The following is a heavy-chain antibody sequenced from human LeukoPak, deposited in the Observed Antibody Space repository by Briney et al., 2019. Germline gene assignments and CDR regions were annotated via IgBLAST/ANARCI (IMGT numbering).Heavy chain of an antibody. CDR1: GYTFTDYY. V-gene: IGHV1-2*06. Sequence: ASVKVSCKASGYTFTDYYMQWVRQAPGQGLEWMGRINPSSGGTNYAQKFQGRVTMTRDTSISTAYMDLSRLRSDDTAVYYCASGVSSSWYSDYWGQGTLVTVSS. CDR3: ASGVSSSWYSDY. D-gene: IGHD6-13*01. J-gene: IGHJ4*02. CDR2: INPSSGGT.